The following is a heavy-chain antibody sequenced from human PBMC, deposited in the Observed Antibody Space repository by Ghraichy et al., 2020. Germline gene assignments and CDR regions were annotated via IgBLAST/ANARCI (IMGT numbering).Heavy chain of an antibody. D-gene: IGHD3-3*01. CDR1: GGSISSGGYY. V-gene: IGHV4-31*03. J-gene: IGHJ4*02. Sequence: SETLSLTCTVSGGSISSGGYYWSWIRQHPGKGLEWIGYIYYSGSTYYNPSLKSRVTISVDTSKNQFSLKLSSVTATDTAVYYCARAATYYDFWSGYYPTTGFYYFDYWGQGTLVTVSS. CDR3: ARAATYYDFWSGYYPTTGFYYFDY. CDR2: IYYSGST.